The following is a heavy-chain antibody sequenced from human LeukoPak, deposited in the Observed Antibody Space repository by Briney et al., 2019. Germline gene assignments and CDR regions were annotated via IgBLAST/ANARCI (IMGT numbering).Heavy chain of an antibody. CDR2: IKQDGSEK. CDR1: GFTISSYW. V-gene: IGHV3-7*01. CDR3: ARSVTASFDY. J-gene: IGHJ4*02. D-gene: IGHD2-21*02. Sequence: GGSLRLSCAASGFTISSYWMSWVRQAPGKGLEWVANIKQDGSEKYYVDSVKGRFTITRDNAKNSLYLQMNSLRAEDTAVYYCARSVTASFDYWGQGTLVTVSS.